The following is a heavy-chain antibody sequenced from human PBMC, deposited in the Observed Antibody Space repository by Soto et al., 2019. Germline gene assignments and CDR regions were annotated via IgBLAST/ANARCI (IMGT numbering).Heavy chain of an antibody. J-gene: IGHJ6*03. CDR1: GYTFTSYG. Sequence: ASVKVSCKASGYTFTSYGISWVRQAPGQGLEWMGWISAYNGNTNYAQKLQGRVTMTTDTSTSTAYMELRSLRSDDTAVYHCARVAGSGYVVHYYMAVWGKGTTVTVSS. CDR3: ARVAGSGYVVHYYMAV. D-gene: IGHD5-12*01. CDR2: ISAYNGNT. V-gene: IGHV1-18*01.